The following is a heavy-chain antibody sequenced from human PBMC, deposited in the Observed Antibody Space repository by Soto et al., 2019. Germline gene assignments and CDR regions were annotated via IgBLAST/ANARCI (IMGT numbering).Heavy chain of an antibody. CDR1: GFTFDDYA. D-gene: IGHD3-10*01. CDR3: AKDMSYGSGSYYKYYYYYYGMDV. Sequence: GGSLRLSCAASGFTFDDYAMHWVRQAPGKGLEWVSGISWNSGSIGYADSVKGRFTISRDNAKNSLYLQMNSLRAEDTALYYCAKDMSYGSGSYYKYYYYYYGMDVWGQGTTVTVSS. V-gene: IGHV3-9*01. CDR2: ISWNSGSI. J-gene: IGHJ6*02.